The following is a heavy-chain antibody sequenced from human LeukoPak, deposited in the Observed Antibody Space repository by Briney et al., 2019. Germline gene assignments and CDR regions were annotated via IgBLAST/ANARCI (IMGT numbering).Heavy chain of an antibody. CDR1: GMTVSNAW. J-gene: IGHJ4*02. D-gene: IGHD5-12*01. Sequence: PGGSLRLSCEVSGMTVSNAWIHWIRQAPGKGLEWVSYISSSGSTIYYADSVKGRFTISRDNAKNSLYLQMNSLRAEDTAVYYCARADSGAVDYWGQGTLVTVSS. CDR2: ISSSGSTI. V-gene: IGHV3-11*01. CDR3: ARADSGAVDY.